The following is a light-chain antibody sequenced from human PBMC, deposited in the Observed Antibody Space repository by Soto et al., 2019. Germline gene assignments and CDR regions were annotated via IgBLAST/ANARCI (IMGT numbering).Light chain of an antibody. Sequence: DIQMTQSPSTLSASIGDRVTITCRASQTISDWLAWHQQKPGKAPKLLIYKASSLESGVPSRFSGSGSGTEFTLTISSLQPDDFAVYYCQQYNNWPLTFGQGTRLEIK. V-gene: IGKV1-5*03. CDR3: QQYNNWPLT. J-gene: IGKJ5*01. CDR2: KAS. CDR1: QTISDW.